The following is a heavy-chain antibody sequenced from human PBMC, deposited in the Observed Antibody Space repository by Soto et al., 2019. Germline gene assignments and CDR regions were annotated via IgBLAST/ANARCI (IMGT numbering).Heavy chain of an antibody. CDR1: GGSFSSGDYY. CDR2: IYNSGST. J-gene: IGHJ4*02. CDR3: ARSYDSTGYYPDY. V-gene: IGHV4-30-4*01. D-gene: IGHD3-22*01. Sequence: TSETLSLTCSVSGGSFSSGDYYRSWIHQPPGKGLEWIGYIYNSGSTYYNPSLKSRVTISIDTSKKQFSLKLSSVTAADTAVYYCARSYDSTGYYPDYWGQGTLVTVSS.